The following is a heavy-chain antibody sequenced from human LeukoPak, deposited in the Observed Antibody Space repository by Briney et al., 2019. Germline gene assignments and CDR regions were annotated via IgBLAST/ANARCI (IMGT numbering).Heavy chain of an antibody. CDR1: GGSITSYY. D-gene: IGHD5-18*01. CDR2: IYTSGST. CDR3: ARGRYIYGSPDDAFDI. J-gene: IGHJ3*02. Sequence: PSETLSLTCTVSGGSITSYYWSWIQQPAGKGLEWIGRIYTSGSTNYNPSLKSRVTMSVDTSKNQFSLKLSSVTAADTAVYYCARGRYIYGSPDDAFDIWGQGTMVTVSS. V-gene: IGHV4-4*07.